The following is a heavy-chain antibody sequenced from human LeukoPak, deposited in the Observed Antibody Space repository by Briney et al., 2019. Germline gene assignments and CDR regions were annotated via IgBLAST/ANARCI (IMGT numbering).Heavy chain of an antibody. CDR1: GYTFTSYG. CDR2: ISAYNGNT. Sequence: ASVKVSCKASGYTFTSYGISWVRQAPGQGLEWMGWISAYNGNTNYAQKLQGRVTMTTDTSTSTAYMELRNLRSDDTAVYYCARSALKYYSSGSYIWGQGTLVTVSS. D-gene: IGHD3-10*01. J-gene: IGHJ4*02. CDR3: ARSALKYYSSGSYI. V-gene: IGHV1-18*01.